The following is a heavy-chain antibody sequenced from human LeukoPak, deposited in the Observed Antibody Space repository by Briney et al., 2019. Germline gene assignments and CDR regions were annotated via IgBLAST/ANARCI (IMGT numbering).Heavy chain of an antibody. D-gene: IGHD3-22*01. CDR1: GFTFDDSG. CDR3: ARVSYDSSGYYDDAFDI. Sequence: PGGSLRLSCAASGFTFDDSGMSWVRQAPGKGLEWVSGINWTGGSTGYADSVKGRFTISRDNAKNSLYLQMNSLRAEDTAVYYCARVSYDSSGYYDDAFDIWGQGTMVTVSS. V-gene: IGHV3-20*04. J-gene: IGHJ3*02. CDR2: INWTGGST.